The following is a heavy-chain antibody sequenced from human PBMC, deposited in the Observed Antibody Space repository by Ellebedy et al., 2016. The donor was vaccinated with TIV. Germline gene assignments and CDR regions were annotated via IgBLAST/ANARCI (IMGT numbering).Heavy chain of an antibody. V-gene: IGHV3-9*01. CDR1: GFTLHDYA. Sequence: GGSLRFSCAASGFTLHDYAMHWVRQAPGKGLEWVSGISWNSGNIGYVDSVKGRFTISRDNAKNSLYLQMNSLRPEDTALYYCARDLGTSSGGGYFDSWGQGTLVTVSS. CDR3: ARDLGTSSGGGYFDS. J-gene: IGHJ4*02. CDR2: ISWNSGNI. D-gene: IGHD6-6*01.